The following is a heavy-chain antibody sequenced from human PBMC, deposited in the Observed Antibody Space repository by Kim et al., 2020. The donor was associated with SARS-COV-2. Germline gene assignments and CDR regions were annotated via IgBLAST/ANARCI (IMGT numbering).Heavy chain of an antibody. D-gene: IGHD5-18*01. Sequence: GGSLRLSCAASGFTFSSYGMHWVRQAPGKGLEWVAVIWYDGSNKYYADSVKGRFTISRDNSKNTLYLQMNSLRAEDTAVYYCARDQRYSYGLDYWGQGTLVTVSS. J-gene: IGHJ4*02. CDR2: IWYDGSNK. V-gene: IGHV3-33*01. CDR3: ARDQRYSYGLDY. CDR1: GFTFSSYG.